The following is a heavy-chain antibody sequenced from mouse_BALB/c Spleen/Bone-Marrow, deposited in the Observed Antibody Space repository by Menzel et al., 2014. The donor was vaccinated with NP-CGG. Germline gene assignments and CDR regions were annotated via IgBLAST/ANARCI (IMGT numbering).Heavy chain of an antibody. D-gene: IGHD2-4*01. Sequence: EVKLLESGGGLVQPGGSLKFSCAASGFDFSRYWMSWVRQAPGKGLEWIGEINPDSRTINYSPSLKDKFIISRDNAKNTLYQRLNKVRSEDTALYNCAKPDYDGYLNYWGQGTTLTVSS. CDR3: AKPDYDGYLNY. CDR1: GFDFSRYW. V-gene: IGHV4-1*02. CDR2: INPDSRTI. J-gene: IGHJ2*01.